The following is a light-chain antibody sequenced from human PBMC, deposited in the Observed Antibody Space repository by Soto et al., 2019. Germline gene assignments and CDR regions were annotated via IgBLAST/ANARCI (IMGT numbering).Light chain of an antibody. CDR2: GAS. V-gene: IGKV1-9*01. CDR1: QGTSSY. CDR3: QQLNAYPRT. J-gene: IGKJ5*01. Sequence: DIQLTQSPSFLSASVGDRVTITCRASQGTSSYLAWFQQKPGRAPKLLIYGASTLQSGVPARFSGSGSGTDFTLTISNLQPEDFATYYCQQLNAYPRTFGQGTRLEIK.